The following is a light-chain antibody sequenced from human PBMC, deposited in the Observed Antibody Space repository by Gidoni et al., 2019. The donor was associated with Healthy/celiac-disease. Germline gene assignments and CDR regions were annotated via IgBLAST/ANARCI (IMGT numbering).Light chain of an antibody. CDR2: DAS. Sequence: EIVLTQSPATLSLSPGERATLSCMASQRVSSYLAWYQQKPGQAPRLLIYDASNRATGIPARFSGSGSGTDFTLTISSLEPEDFAVYYCQQRSNWPPSITFGQGTRLEIK. CDR1: QRVSSY. J-gene: IGKJ5*01. V-gene: IGKV3-11*01. CDR3: QQRSNWPPSIT.